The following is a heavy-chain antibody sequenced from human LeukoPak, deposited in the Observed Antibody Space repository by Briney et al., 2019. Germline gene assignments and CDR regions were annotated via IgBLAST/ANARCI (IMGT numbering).Heavy chain of an antibody. CDR2: INLNSGDK. V-gene: IGHV1-2*02. Sequence: ASVKVSCKASGYTFTDCYVHWVRQAPGHGLEWMGWINLNSGDKDGAQKFQRRVAMDRDTSISTAYKELSRLKSDDTALYYCARDQETGDLSYYFDAWGVGTLVTVSS. J-gene: IGHJ4*02. CDR1: GYTFTDCY. D-gene: IGHD7-27*01. CDR3: ARDQETGDLSYYFDA.